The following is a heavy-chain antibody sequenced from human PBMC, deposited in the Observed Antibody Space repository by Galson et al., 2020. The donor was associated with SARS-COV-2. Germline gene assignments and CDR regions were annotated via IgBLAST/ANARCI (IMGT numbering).Heavy chain of an antibody. CDR3: ARAPAYSGSWHRFLDY. D-gene: IGHD6-13*01. V-gene: IGHV5-51*01. J-gene: IGHJ4*02. CDR1: GYSFSNYW. Sequence: GESQKISCKGSGYSFSNYWIAWVRQKPGKGLEWMGIIYPGHSDITYSPPFQGQVTISADKSITTAYLQWSSLEASDTAMYYCARAPAYSGSWHRFLDYWGQGSLVTVSS. CDR2: IYPGHSDI.